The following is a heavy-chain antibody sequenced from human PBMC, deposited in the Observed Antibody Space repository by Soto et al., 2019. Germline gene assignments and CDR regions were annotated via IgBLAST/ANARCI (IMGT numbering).Heavy chain of an antibody. D-gene: IGHD6-6*01. Sequence: GGSLRLSCAASAFTFSSYAMHWVRQAPGKGLDWVAVISYDGSDKYYADSVKGRFTVSRDNSKNTLYLQMNSLRAEDTAVYYCAKHPPIEYRSLGYGMDVWGQGTTVTVSS. CDR1: AFTFSSYA. V-gene: IGHV3-30-3*02. CDR2: ISYDGSDK. CDR3: AKHPPIEYRSLGYGMDV. J-gene: IGHJ6*01.